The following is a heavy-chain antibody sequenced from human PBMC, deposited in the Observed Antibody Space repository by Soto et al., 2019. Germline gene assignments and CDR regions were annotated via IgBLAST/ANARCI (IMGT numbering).Heavy chain of an antibody. CDR2: ISWNSGSI. CDR1: GFTFDDYA. V-gene: IGHV3-9*01. CDR3: AKDGWPLGELSSRYFDY. J-gene: IGHJ4*02. Sequence: EVQLVESGGGLVQPGRSLRLSCAASGFTFDDYAMHWVRQAPGKGLEWVSGISWNSGSIGYADSVKGRFTISRDNAKNPLYLQMNSLGAEVTALYYCAKDGWPLGELSSRYFDYWGQGTLVTVSS. D-gene: IGHD3-16*02.